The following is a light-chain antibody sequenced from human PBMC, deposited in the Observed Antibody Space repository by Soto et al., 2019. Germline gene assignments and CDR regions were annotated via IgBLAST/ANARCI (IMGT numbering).Light chain of an antibody. CDR3: GTWDSSLSGYV. V-gene: IGLV1-51*02. Sequence: QSALTQPPSVSAAPGQKVTISCSGSTSNIGNNYVSWFQQLPGTAPKLLIYENDKRPSGIPDRFSGSTSGTSATLGITGLQTGDEADYYCGTWDSSLSGYVXATGTKVTVL. CDR1: TSNIGNNY. CDR2: END. J-gene: IGLJ1*01.